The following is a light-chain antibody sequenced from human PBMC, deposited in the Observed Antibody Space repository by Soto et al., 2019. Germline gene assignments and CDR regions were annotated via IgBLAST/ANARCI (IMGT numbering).Light chain of an antibody. V-gene: IGKV3D-11*01. CDR3: QHFGSSPPVI. Sequence: IVLTQSPATLSSFPRDRVTLSCRASQAVNTRLAWYQHKPGQAPRLLIYLTSNRAAGIPARFSGSGSGTDFTLTISDVEPEDFAVYYCQHFGSSPPVIFGQGTRLEIK. J-gene: IGKJ5*01. CDR1: QAVNTR. CDR2: LTS.